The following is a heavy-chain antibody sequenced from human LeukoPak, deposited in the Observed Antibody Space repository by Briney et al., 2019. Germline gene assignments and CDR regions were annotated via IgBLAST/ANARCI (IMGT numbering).Heavy chain of an antibody. D-gene: IGHD3-22*01. J-gene: IGHJ5*02. CDR1: GGSISSGDYY. CDR3: ARPYYYDSRIDP. V-gene: IGHV4-30-4*01. Sequence: SQTLSLTCTVSGGSISSGDYYWSWIRQPPGKGLEWIAYMYYSGSTYYNPSLKSRVTMSADTSKNQLSLKLSSVTAADTAVYYCARPYYYDSRIDPWGQGILVILSS. CDR2: MYYSGST.